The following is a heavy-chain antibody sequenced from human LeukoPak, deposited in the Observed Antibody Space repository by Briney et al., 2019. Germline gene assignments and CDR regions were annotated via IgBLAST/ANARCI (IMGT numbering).Heavy chain of an antibody. Sequence: GGSLRLSCAASEFTVSSNYMSWVRQAPGKGLEWVSVIYSGGSTYYADSVKGRFTISRDNSKNTLYLQMDSLRADDTAVYCCARDQRGFNYNYQDYWGQGTLVTVSS. D-gene: IGHD5-18*01. CDR1: EFTVSSNY. V-gene: IGHV3-53*01. J-gene: IGHJ4*02. CDR2: IYSGGST. CDR3: ARDQRGFNYNYQDY.